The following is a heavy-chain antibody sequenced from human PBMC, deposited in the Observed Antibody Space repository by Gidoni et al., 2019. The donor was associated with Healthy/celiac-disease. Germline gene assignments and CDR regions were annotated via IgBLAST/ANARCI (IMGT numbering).Heavy chain of an antibody. D-gene: IGHD4-17*01. V-gene: IGHV4-59*01. CDR1: GGSISSYY. J-gene: IGHJ4*02. Sequence: QVQLQESGPGLVKPSETLSLTCTVPGGSISSYYWSWIRQPPGKGLEWIGYIYYSGGTNYNPSLKSRVTISVDTSKIQFSLKLSSVTAADTAVYYCARDSRNYGIDYWGQGTLVTVSS. CDR3: ARDSRNYGIDY. CDR2: IYYSGGT.